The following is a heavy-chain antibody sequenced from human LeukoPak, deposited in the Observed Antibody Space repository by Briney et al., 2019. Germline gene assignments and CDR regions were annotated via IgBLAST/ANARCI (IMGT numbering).Heavy chain of an antibody. Sequence: ASVKVSCKASGYTFTGYYMHWVRQAPGQGLEWMGWINPNSGGTNYAQKFQGRVTMTRDTSISTAYMELSRLRSDDTAVYYCAREGLGDLPGTYYFDYWGQGTLVTVSS. CDR3: AREGLGDLPGTYYFDY. V-gene: IGHV1-2*02. CDR1: GYTFTGYY. D-gene: IGHD4-17*01. J-gene: IGHJ4*02. CDR2: INPNSGGT.